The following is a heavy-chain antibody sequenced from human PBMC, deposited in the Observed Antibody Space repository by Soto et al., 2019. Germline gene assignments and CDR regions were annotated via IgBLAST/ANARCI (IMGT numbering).Heavy chain of an antibody. J-gene: IGHJ3*01. Sequence: DVQLVESGGGSVQPGGSLSLSCAATGFTFSYYWMHWVRQAPGKGLVWVSRIHSDGSSTTDADSVKGRFTISRDNAKNTLYLHKNRLRAEDTAVCYCARGQWGAFDLWGRGTMVTVAS. CDR3: ARGQWGAFDL. V-gene: IGHV3-74*01. CDR2: IHSDGSST. D-gene: IGHD1-26*01. CDR1: GFTFSYYW.